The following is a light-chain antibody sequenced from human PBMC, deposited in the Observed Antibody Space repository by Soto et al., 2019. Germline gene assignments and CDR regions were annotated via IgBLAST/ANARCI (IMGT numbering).Light chain of an antibody. CDR3: QQRSNWPPWT. CDR1: QSVSSY. Sequence: IVLTQSPATLSLSLGERATLSCRASQSVSSYLAWYQQKPGQAPRLLIYDASNRATGIPARFSGSGSGTDFTLTISSLEPEDFAVYYCQQRSNWPPWTFGQGTKVEIK. J-gene: IGKJ1*01. V-gene: IGKV3-11*01. CDR2: DAS.